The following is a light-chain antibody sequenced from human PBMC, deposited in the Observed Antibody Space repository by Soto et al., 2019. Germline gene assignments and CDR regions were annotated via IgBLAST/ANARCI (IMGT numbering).Light chain of an antibody. Sequence: QSVLTQPPSVSGAPGQRVTISCTGSSSNIGAGYDVHWYQQIPGTAPKLLIYGNNNRPSGVPDRFSGSKSGTSASLAITGLQAEDEADYYCQSYDSSLSGWVLGGGTKLTVL. J-gene: IGLJ3*02. CDR1: SSNIGAGYD. CDR2: GNN. CDR3: QSYDSSLSGWV. V-gene: IGLV1-40*01.